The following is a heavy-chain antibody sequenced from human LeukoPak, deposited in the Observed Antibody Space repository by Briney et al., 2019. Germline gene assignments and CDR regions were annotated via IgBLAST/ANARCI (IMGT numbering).Heavy chain of an antibody. CDR1: GFIISSNY. V-gene: IGHV3-53*01. J-gene: IGHJ4*02. CDR3: ARGGEDSQLWFEPKQYYFDY. D-gene: IGHD5-18*01. Sequence: GGSLRLSCAASGFIISSNYMNWVRQPPGKGLEWVSIIYSGGTTYYADSVKGRFTISRDDSKNTLFLQMNNLRAEDTAVYYCARGGEDSQLWFEPKQYYFDYWGQGTLVTVSS. CDR2: IYSGGTT.